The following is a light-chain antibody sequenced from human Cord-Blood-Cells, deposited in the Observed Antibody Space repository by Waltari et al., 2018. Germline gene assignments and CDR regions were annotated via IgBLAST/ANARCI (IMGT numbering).Light chain of an antibody. CDR2: AAS. Sequence: EIVLTQSPGTLSLSPGERATLSCRGSQSVSSSYLAWYQQKPGQAPRLLIYAASSRATGIPDRFSGSGSGTDFTLTISRLEPEDFAVYYCQQYGSSPPWTFGQGTKVEIK. CDR3: QQYGSSPPWT. V-gene: IGKV3-20*01. J-gene: IGKJ1*01. CDR1: QSVSSSY.